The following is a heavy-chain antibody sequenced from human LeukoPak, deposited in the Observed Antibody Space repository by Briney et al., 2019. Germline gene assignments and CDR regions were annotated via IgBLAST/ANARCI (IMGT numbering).Heavy chain of an antibody. CDR1: GGSVSSGSYY. D-gene: IGHD1-1*01. CDR2: IYYSGST. V-gene: IGHV4-61*01. Sequence: PSETLSLTCTVSGGSVSSGSYYWSWIRQPPGKGLEWIGYIYYSGSTNYNPSLKSRVTISVDTPKNQFSLKLSSVTAADTAVYYCARDSFGTGTGTTQGMDVWGKGTTVTVSS. J-gene: IGHJ6*04. CDR3: ARDSFGTGTGTTQGMDV.